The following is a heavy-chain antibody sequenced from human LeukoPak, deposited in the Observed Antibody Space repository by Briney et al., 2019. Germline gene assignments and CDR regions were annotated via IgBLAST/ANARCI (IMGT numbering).Heavy chain of an antibody. CDR1: GFTFSSYG. Sequence: PGGSLRLSCAASGFTFSSYGMHWVRQAPGKGLEWVAVIWYGGSNKYYADSVKGRFTISRDNSKNTLYLQMNSLRTEDTAVYYCAKAENRYSSTWYYFDYWGQGTLVTVSS. J-gene: IGHJ4*02. V-gene: IGHV3-33*06. CDR3: AKAENRYSSTWYYFDY. D-gene: IGHD6-13*01. CDR2: IWYGGSNK.